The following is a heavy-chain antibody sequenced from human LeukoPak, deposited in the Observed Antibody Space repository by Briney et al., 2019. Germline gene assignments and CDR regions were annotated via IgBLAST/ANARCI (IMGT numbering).Heavy chain of an antibody. CDR3: ASPGRDDILTGDYVGADALNI. D-gene: IGHD3-9*01. J-gene: IGHJ3*02. V-gene: IGHV1-24*01. Sequence: ASVKVSCKVSGYTLTGFSMHWVRQAPGKGLEWMGSFDPDDAETAYAQKFQGRVTMTEDTSTDTAYMELSSLTSEDTAVYYCASPGRDDILTGDYVGADALNIWGQGTMVTVSS. CDR1: GYTLTGFS. CDR2: FDPDDAET.